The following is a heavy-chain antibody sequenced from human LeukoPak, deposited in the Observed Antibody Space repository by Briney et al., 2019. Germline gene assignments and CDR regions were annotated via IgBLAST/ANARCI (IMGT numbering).Heavy chain of an antibody. Sequence: ASVKVSCKASGYTLTGYYMHWVRQAPGQGLEWMGWINPNSGGTNYAQKFQGRVTMTRDTSISTAYMELSRLRSDDTAVYYCARDPLSIVVVPAAMGLDYWGQGTLVTVSS. CDR2: INPNSGGT. CDR3: ARDPLSIVVVPAAMGLDY. D-gene: IGHD2-2*01. J-gene: IGHJ4*02. CDR1: GYTLTGYY. V-gene: IGHV1-2*02.